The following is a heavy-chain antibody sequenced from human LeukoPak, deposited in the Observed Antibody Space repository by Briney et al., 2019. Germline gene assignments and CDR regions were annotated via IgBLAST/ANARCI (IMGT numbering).Heavy chain of an antibody. V-gene: IGHV1-18*01. CDR3: ARDGAVAGHGNLDY. J-gene: IGHJ4*02. Sequence: ASVKVSCKASGYTFTSYGISWVRQAPGQGLEWMGWISAYNGNTNYAQKLQGRVTMTTDTSTSTAYLELRNLRSDDTAVYYCARDGAVAGHGNLDYWGQGTLVTVSS. D-gene: IGHD6-19*01. CDR1: GYTFTSYG. CDR2: ISAYNGNT.